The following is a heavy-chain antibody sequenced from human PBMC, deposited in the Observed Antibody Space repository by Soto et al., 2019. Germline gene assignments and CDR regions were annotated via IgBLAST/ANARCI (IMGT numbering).Heavy chain of an antibody. V-gene: IGHV3-15*01. Sequence: XGSLLLSCAASGFTFSNAWMNWVRQAPGKGLEWVGRIKSKTDGGTTDYAAPVKGRFTISKDDSKNTLYLQMNSLKTEDTAVYYCTTDWNYYYYYGMDVWGQGTTVTVSS. CDR2: IKSKTDGGTT. D-gene: IGHD1-1*01. J-gene: IGHJ6*02. CDR3: TTDWNYYYYYGMDV. CDR1: GFTFSNAW.